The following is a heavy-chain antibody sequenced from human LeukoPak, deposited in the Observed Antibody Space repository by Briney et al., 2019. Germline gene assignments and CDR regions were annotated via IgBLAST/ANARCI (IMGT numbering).Heavy chain of an antibody. Sequence: PSETLPLTCTVSGGSISSYYWSWIRQPPGKGLEWIGYIYYSGSTNYNPSLKSRVTISVDTSKNQFSLKLSSVTAADTAVYYCARDPDITGTLYFDYWGQGTLVTVSS. CDR3: ARDPDITGTLYFDY. CDR2: IYYSGST. V-gene: IGHV4-59*01. CDR1: GGSISSYY. D-gene: IGHD1-7*01. J-gene: IGHJ4*02.